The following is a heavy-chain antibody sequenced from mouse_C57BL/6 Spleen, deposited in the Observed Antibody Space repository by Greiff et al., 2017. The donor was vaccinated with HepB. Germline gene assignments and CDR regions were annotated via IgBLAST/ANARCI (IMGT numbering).Heavy chain of an antibody. J-gene: IGHJ2*01. V-gene: IGHV1-82*01. Sequence: QVQLQQSGPELVKPGASVKISCKASGYAFSSSWMNWVKQRPGKGLEWIGRMYPGDGDTNYNGKFKGKATLTADKASSTAYMQLSSLTSEDSAVYFCAREELGFDYWGQGTTLTVSS. CDR2: MYPGDGDT. CDR1: GYAFSSSW. D-gene: IGHD4-1*01. CDR3: AREELGFDY.